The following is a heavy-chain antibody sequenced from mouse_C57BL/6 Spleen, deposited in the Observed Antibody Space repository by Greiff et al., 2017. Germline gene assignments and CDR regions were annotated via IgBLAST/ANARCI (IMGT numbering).Heavy chain of an antibody. Sequence: LQQSGAELVKPGASVKLSCKASGYTFTSYWMQWVKQRPGQGLEWIGEIDPSDSYTNYNQKFKGKATLTVDTSSSTAYMQLSSLTSEDSAVYYCASRSPDYWGQGTTLTVSS. V-gene: IGHV1-50*01. CDR1: GYTFTSYW. CDR2: IDPSDSYT. J-gene: IGHJ2*01. CDR3: ASRSPDY.